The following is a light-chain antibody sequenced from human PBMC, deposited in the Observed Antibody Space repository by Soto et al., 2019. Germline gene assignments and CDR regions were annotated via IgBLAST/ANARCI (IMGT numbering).Light chain of an antibody. CDR3: SSYAATSTLV. CDR1: SSDIGTYNF. V-gene: IGLV2-14*01. CDR2: EVS. Sequence: QSVLTQPASVSGSPGQSITMSCTGSSSDIGTYNFVSWYQQHSGKAPRLILYEVSNRPSGVSSRFSGSKSGNSASLTISGLQPEDEAQYFCSSYAATSTLVFGGGTKLTVL. J-gene: IGLJ3*02.